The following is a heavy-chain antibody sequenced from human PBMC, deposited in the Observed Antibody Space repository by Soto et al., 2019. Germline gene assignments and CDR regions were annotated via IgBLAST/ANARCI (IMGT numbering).Heavy chain of an antibody. CDR1: GFTFSSYT. Sequence: PGGSLRLSCAASGFTFSSYTMHWVRQAPGKGLEWVSSISTTHADVYYADSVKGRFTISRDNAKNSLYLQMNSLRADDVAVYYCGRGETALPPRDYFDSWGQGTLVTVSS. V-gene: IGHV3-21*01. J-gene: IGHJ4*01. CDR2: ISTTHADV. CDR3: GRGETALPPRDYFDS.